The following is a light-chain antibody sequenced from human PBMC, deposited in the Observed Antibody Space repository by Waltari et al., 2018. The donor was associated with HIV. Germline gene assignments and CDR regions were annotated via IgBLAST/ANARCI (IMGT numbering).Light chain of an antibody. Sequence: QSALTQPASVSGSPGQSITISCTGASSDIGNYKYVSWYQHHPGIAPKLIIYEDNNRASGVSNRVSGSKSGKTASLTISGLQAEDESDYYCSSYTDSSVIFGGGTKVTVL. CDR2: EDN. J-gene: IGLJ2*01. CDR3: SSYTDSSVI. V-gene: IGLV2-14*01. CDR1: SSDIGNYKY.